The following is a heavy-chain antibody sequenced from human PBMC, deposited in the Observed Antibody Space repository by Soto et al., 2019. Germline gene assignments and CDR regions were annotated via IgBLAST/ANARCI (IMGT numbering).Heavy chain of an antibody. J-gene: IGHJ6*03. CDR2: IHYSGST. Sequence: SETLSLTCTVSGASITSYYWSWIRQSSGKGLEWIGYIHYSGSTDYNPSLESRFTMSIDTSESQFSLRLRSVTAADTAVYYCARLDYYYYLDVWGKGTAVT. CDR1: GASITSYY. V-gene: IGHV4-59*12. CDR3: ARLDYYYYLDV.